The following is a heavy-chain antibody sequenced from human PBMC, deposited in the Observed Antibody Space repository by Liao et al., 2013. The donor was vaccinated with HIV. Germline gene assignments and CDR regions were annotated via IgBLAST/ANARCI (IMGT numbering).Heavy chain of an antibody. CDR2: IYPNGST. Sequence: QVQLQESGPGLVRPSQTLSLTCSVSGGSISGTFYWSWIRQPAGKGLEWIGRIYPNGSTNYSPSLKSRVSISLDTSKKHFSLSLDSATAADTAVYYCARAVRSFFYDGSGASWYFDLWGRGTLVTVYS. CDR1: GGSISGTFY. CDR3: ARAVRSFFYDGSGASWYFDL. D-gene: IGHD3-22*01. J-gene: IGHJ2*01. V-gene: IGHV4-61*02.